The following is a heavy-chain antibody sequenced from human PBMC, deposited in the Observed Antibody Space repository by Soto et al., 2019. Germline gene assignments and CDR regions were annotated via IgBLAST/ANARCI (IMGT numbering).Heavy chain of an antibody. CDR2: ISAYNGNT. D-gene: IGHD6-6*01. J-gene: IGHJ6*02. CDR1: GCTFTSYG. Sequence: ASVKVSCKASGCTFTSYGISWVRQAPGQGLEWMGWISAYNGNTNYAQKLQGRVTMTTDTSTSTAYMELRSLRSDDTAVYYCARGAGRQLVFAYGMDVWGQGTTVTVSS. V-gene: IGHV1-18*01. CDR3: ARGAGRQLVFAYGMDV.